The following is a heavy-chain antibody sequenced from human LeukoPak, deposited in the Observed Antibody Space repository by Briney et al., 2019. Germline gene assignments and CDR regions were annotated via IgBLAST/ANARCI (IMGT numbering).Heavy chain of an antibody. Sequence: GGSLRLSCAASGFTFSSYWMSWVRQAPGKGLEWVSAISGSGGSTYYADSVKGRFTISRDNSKNTLHLQMNSLRAEDTAVYCCAKCVRGSSGPDYWGQGTLVTVSS. J-gene: IGHJ4*02. D-gene: IGHD3-22*01. CDR2: ISGSGGST. CDR1: GFTFSSYW. V-gene: IGHV3-23*01. CDR3: AKCVRGSSGPDY.